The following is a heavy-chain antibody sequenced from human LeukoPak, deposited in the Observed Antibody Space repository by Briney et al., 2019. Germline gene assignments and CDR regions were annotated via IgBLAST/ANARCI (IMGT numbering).Heavy chain of an antibody. CDR3: AREGIAAATFDI. D-gene: IGHD6-25*01. CDR2: ISSSSSYI. Sequence: PGGSLRLSCAASGFTFSSYSMNWVRQAPGEGLEWVSSISSSSSYIYYADSVKGRFTISRDNAKNSLYLQINSLRAEDTAVYYCAREGIAAATFDIWGQGTMVTVSS. V-gene: IGHV3-21*01. J-gene: IGHJ3*02. CDR1: GFTFSSYS.